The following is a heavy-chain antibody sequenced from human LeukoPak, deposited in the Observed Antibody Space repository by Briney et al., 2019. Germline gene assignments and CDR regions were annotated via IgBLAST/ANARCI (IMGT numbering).Heavy chain of an antibody. D-gene: IGHD3-10*01. CDR2: IYTSGST. J-gene: IGHJ4*02. CDR3: ARSPYYYGSGSYFRP. Sequence: SETLSLTCTVSGGSISSYYWSWIRQPPGKGLEWIGYIYTSGSTNYNPSLKSRVTISVDTSKNQFSLKLSSVTAADTAVYYCARSPYYYGSGSYFRPWGQGTLVTVSS. V-gene: IGHV4-4*09. CDR1: GGSISSYY.